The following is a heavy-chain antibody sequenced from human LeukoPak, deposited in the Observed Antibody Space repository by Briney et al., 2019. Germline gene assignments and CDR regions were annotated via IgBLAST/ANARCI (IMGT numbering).Heavy chain of an antibody. J-gene: IGHJ4*02. D-gene: IGHD1-26*01. CDR1: GYTFTSYS. V-gene: IGHV1-46*01. CDR2: INPSGGST. CDR3: ARSRSGTYLLAY. Sequence: APVKVSCKASGYTFTSYSIHWVRQAPGQGLKWLGIINPSGGSTTYAQKFQGRVTMTRDTSTSTVYMELSSLRSEDTAVYYCARSRSGTYLLAYWGQGTLVTVSS.